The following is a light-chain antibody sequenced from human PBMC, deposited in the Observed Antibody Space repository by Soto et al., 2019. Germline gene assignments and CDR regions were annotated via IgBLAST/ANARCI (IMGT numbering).Light chain of an antibody. J-gene: IGLJ2*01. Sequence: QYALTQPPSASGSPGQSVTISCTGTSSDVGGYNYVSWYQQHPGKAPKVMIYEVNNRPSGVPVRFSGSKSGNTASLTVSGLQAEDEADYYCSSYTCSDNLVFGGGTQLTVL. CDR2: EVN. CDR1: SSDVGGYNY. V-gene: IGLV2-8*01. CDR3: SSYTCSDNLV.